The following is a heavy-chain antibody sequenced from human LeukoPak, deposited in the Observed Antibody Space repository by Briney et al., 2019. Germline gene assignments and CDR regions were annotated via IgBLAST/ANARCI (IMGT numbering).Heavy chain of an antibody. CDR3: SKELGPGDF. Sequence: GGSLRLSCAASGFTFSDYWMGWVRQAPGKGLEWVANIKKDGSEKNYVDSVKGRFTISRDNARNSLYLQMNNLRVEDTAVYYCSKELGPGDFGGKEPLVTV. V-gene: IGHV3-7*01. J-gene: IGHJ4*02. CDR2: IKKDGSEK. CDR1: GFTFSDYW. D-gene: IGHD3-16*01.